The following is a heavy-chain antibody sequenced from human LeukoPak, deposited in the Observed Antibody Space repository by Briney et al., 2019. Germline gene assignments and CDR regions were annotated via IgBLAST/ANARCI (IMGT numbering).Heavy chain of an antibody. J-gene: IGHJ3*02. Sequence: SETLSLTCTVSGGSISSSSYYWGWIRQPPGKGLEWIGSIYYSGSTYYNPSLKSRVTISVDTSKNQFSLKLSSVTAADTAVYYCARDPNYGYYYDSSGYHAFDIWGQGTMVTVSS. V-gene: IGHV4-39*07. D-gene: IGHD3-22*01. CDR3: ARDPNYGYYYDSSGYHAFDI. CDR1: GGSISSSSYY. CDR2: IYYSGST.